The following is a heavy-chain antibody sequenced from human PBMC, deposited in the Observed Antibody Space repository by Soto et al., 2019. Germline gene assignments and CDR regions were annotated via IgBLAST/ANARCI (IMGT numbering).Heavy chain of an antibody. V-gene: IGHV3-23*01. J-gene: IGHJ4*02. CDR1: GFTFSSYA. CDR2: ISGDGSRT. Sequence: PGGSLRLSCAASGFTFSSYAMSWVRQAPGTGLEWVSTISGDGSRTDNADSVKGRFTISRDNSKNTLYLQMNSLRVEDTAVYYCAKYAPASGYLIDYWGQGTLVTVFS. CDR3: AKYAPASGYLIDY. D-gene: IGHD3-22*01.